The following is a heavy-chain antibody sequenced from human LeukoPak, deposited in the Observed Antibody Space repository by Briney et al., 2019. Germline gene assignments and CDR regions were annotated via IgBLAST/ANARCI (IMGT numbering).Heavy chain of an antibody. Sequence: GGSLRLSCAASGFNFNYYGMHWVRQAPGKGLEWVAFIRYDGSNEYYGDSVRGRFTISRDNSDNTLYMQMNSLRVEDTAVYYCAKGLHSSSWNGAFDIWGQGTTVTVSS. CDR2: IRYDGSNE. CDR1: GFNFNYYG. CDR3: AKGLHSSSWNGAFDI. D-gene: IGHD6-13*01. J-gene: IGHJ3*02. V-gene: IGHV3-30*02.